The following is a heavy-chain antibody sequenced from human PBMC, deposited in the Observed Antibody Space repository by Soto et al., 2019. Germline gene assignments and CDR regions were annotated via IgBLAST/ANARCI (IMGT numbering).Heavy chain of an antibody. J-gene: IGHJ4*02. V-gene: IGHV3-23*01. Sequence: VGSLRLSCAASGFTFRSYALSWVRQAPGKGLEWVSVISASGGTSYYADSVKGRFSISRDNAKNTLYLQMNSLRVEDTAVYYCAKEAHGSSEYYFDYWGQGTLVTVSS. CDR3: AKEAHGSSEYYFDY. D-gene: IGHD2-15*01. CDR1: GFTFRSYA. CDR2: ISASGGTS.